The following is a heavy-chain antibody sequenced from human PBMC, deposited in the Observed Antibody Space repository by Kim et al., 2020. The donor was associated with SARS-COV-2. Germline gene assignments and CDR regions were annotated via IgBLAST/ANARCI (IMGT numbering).Heavy chain of an antibody. CDR1: GGSISSSSHY. Sequence: SETLSLTCTVSGGSISSSSHYWAWVRQPPGKGLEWIGSMSFDGNTYYNLSLKSRVTMSVDTSNNHFSLRLSSVTAADTAVYYCARHLRGATIYFDYWGQGTLVTVSS. CDR3: ARHLRGATIYFDY. D-gene: IGHD5-12*01. CDR2: MSFDGNT. V-gene: IGHV4-39*01. J-gene: IGHJ4*02.